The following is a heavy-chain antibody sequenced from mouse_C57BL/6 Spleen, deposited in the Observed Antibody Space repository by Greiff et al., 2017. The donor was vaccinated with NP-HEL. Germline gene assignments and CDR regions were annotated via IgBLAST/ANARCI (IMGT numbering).Heavy chain of an antibody. CDR2: SSNKANDYTT. V-gene: IGHV7-1*01. CDR3: ARDSHYYGSSPFAY. Sequence: EVKLMESGGGLVQSGRSLRLSCATSGFTFSDFYMEWVRQAPGKGLEWIAASSNKANDYTTEYSASVKGRFIVSRDTSQSILYLQMNALRAEDTAIYYCARDSHYYGSSPFAYWGQGTLVTVSA. CDR1: GFTFSDFY. D-gene: IGHD1-1*01. J-gene: IGHJ3*01.